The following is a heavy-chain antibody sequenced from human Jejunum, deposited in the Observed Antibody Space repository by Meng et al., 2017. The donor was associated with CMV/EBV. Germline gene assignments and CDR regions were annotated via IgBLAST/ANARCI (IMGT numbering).Heavy chain of an antibody. CDR1: GCSVRSGRYS. V-gene: IGHV4-61*01. J-gene: IGHJ4*02. Sequence: VSGCSVRSGRYSWSWIRQPPGKGLEWIGYIYYSGSTNYNPSLKRRVTISVDTSKNQFSLKLSSVTAADTAVYYCARGGAVAGIWYWGQGTLVTVSS. CDR2: IYYSGST. CDR3: ARGGAVAGIWY. D-gene: IGHD6-19*01.